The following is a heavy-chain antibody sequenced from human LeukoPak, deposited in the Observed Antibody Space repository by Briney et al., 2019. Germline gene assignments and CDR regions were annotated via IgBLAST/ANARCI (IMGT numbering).Heavy chain of an antibody. CDR2: IYYSGST. D-gene: IGHD3-3*01. J-gene: IGHJ5*02. Sequence: SETLSLTCTVSGGSISGSSYYWGWIRQPPGKGLEWIGSIYYSGSTYYNPSLKSRVTISVDTSKNQFSLKLSSVTAADTAVYYCAGRGITIFGVVYSEFWFDPWGQGTLVTVSS. CDR3: AGRGITIFGVVYSEFWFDP. CDR1: GGSISGSSYY. V-gene: IGHV4-39*01.